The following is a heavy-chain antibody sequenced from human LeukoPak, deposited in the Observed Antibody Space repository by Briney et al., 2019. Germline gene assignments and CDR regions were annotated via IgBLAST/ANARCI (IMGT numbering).Heavy chain of an antibody. D-gene: IGHD6-6*01. CDR1: GYSFTSYW. CDR2: IYPGDSDT. CDR3: ARREAARLDLYYFQH. Sequence: GESLKISCKGSGYSFTSYWIGWVRQMPGKGLEWMGIIYPGDSDTRYSPSFQGQVTISADKSISTAYLQWSSLKASDTAMYYCARREAARLDLYYFQHWGQGTLVTVSS. J-gene: IGHJ1*01. V-gene: IGHV5-51*01.